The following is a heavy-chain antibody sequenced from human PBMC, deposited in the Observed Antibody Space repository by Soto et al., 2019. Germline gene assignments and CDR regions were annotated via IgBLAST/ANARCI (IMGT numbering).Heavy chain of an antibody. CDR1: GGSISSFY. CDR2: IYYSGTT. Sequence: SETLSLTCTVSGGSISSFYWSWFRQPPGKGLEWIGYIYYSGTTHYNPSLKSRVTISLDTSRNHFSLKLTSVTAADTAVYYCARSPSDFDGNWFDPWGQGTPVTVSS. J-gene: IGHJ5*02. CDR3: ARSPSDFDGNWFDP. V-gene: IGHV4-59*08. D-gene: IGHD2-21*02.